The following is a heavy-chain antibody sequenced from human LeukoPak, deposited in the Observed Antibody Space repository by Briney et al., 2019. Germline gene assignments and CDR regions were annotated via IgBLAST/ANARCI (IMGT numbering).Heavy chain of an antibody. Sequence: SETLSLTCTVSGGSISSYYWSWIRQPPGKGLEWIGYIYYSGSTNYNPSPKSRVTISVDTSKNQFSLKLSSVTAADTAVYYCARLSTNHNRIAAAGNDYWGQGTLVTVSS. D-gene: IGHD6-13*01. CDR3: ARLSTNHNRIAAAGNDY. CDR1: GGSISSYY. J-gene: IGHJ4*02. V-gene: IGHV4-59*01. CDR2: IYYSGST.